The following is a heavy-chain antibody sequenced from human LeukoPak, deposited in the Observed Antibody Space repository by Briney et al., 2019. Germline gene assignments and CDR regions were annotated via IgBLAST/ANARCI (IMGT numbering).Heavy chain of an antibody. CDR1: GFTFSSYG. J-gene: IGHJ4*02. D-gene: IGHD2-2*01. CDR2: IRYDGSNK. V-gene: IGHV3-30*02. CDR3: AKDPHQLLLEGVYYFDY. Sequence: TGGSLRLSCAASGFTFSSYGMHWVRQAPGKGLEWVAFIRYDGSNKYYADSVKGRFTISRDNSKNTLYLQMNSLRAEDTAVYYCAKDPHQLLLEGVYYFDYWGQGTLATVSS.